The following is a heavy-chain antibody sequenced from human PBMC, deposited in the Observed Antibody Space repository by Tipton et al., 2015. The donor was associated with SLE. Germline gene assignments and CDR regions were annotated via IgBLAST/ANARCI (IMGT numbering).Heavy chain of an antibody. CDR1: EITLRGYA. D-gene: IGHD6-6*01. CDR2: ISGTGGST. CDR3: VKDFDPTSFPVYLDY. J-gene: IGHJ4*02. Sequence: SLRLSCAASEITLRGYALSWVRQAPGKGLEWVYTISGTGGSTYYADSVKGRFTISRDTSNNMLYLQMNSLRAEDTSVYYCVKDFDPTSFPVYLDYWGQGTLVTVSS. V-gene: IGHV3-23*01.